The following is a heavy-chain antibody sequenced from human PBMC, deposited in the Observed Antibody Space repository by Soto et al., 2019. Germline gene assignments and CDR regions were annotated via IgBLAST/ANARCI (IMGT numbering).Heavy chain of an antibody. D-gene: IGHD2-2*01. CDR1: GFTFSSYA. CDR3: AKTGHIVSVPADKNWLDS. V-gene: IGHV3-23*01. CDR2: ISGSGGST. Sequence: AGGSLRLSCVASGFTFSSYAVSWVRQAPGKGLEWVSAISGSGGSTYYADSVKGRFTISRDNSKSTVFLQVNSLTAEDTAIYYCAKTGHIVSVPADKNWLDSWGQGTLVTVSS. J-gene: IGHJ5*01.